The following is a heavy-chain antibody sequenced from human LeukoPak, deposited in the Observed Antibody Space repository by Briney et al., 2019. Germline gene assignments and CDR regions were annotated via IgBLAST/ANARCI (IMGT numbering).Heavy chain of an antibody. CDR2: INTDGTNT. Sequence: GGSLRLSCAASGFTFSSYWMHWVRQVPGKGLVWVSRINTDGTNTTYADSVKGRFTMSRDNAMSRLYLQMNSLRAEDTAVYYCARGYSGTYRVDYWGQGTLVTVSS. CDR3: ARGYSGTYRVDY. CDR1: GFTFSSYW. V-gene: IGHV3-74*01. D-gene: IGHD1-26*01. J-gene: IGHJ4*02.